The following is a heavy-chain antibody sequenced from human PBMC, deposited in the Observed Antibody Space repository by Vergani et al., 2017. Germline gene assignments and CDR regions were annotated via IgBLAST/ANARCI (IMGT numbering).Heavy chain of an antibody. CDR1: GGSISSGGYS. D-gene: IGHD3-16*01. J-gene: IGHJ5*02. V-gene: IGHV4-30-2*01. CDR3: ARDLADPQDARHPRRFDP. CDR2: IYYSGST. Sequence: QLQLQESGSGLVKPSQTLSLTCAVSGGSISSGGYSWSWIRQPPGKGLEWIGYIYYSGSTNYNPSLKSRVTISVDTSKNQFSLKLSSVTAADTAVYYCARDLADPQDARHPRRFDPWGQGTLVTVSS.